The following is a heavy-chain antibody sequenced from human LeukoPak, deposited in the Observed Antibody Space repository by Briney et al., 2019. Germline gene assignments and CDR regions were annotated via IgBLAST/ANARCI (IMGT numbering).Heavy chain of an antibody. J-gene: IGHJ4*02. D-gene: IGHD3-3*01. CDR3: ATGYDFWSGHTFDY. V-gene: IGHV1-24*01. CDR1: GYTLTELS. Sequence: ASVKVSCKVSGYTLTELSMHWVRQAPGKGLEWMGGFDPEDGETIYAQKFQGRVTMTEDTSTDTAYMELSSLRSEDTAVYYCATGYDFWSGHTFDYWGQETLVTVSS. CDR2: FDPEDGET.